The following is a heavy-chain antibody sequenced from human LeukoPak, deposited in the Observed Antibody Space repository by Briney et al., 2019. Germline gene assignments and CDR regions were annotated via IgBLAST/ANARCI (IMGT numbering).Heavy chain of an antibody. CDR2: INHSGST. CDR3: ARANYYDSSDYLYYFDY. V-gene: IGHV4-34*01. Sequence: PSETLSLTCAVSGGSFSGYYWSWIRQPPGKGLEWIGEINHSGSTNYNPSLKSRVTISVDTSKNQFSLKLSSVTAADTAVYYCARANYYDSSDYLYYFDYWGQGTLVTVSS. J-gene: IGHJ4*02. CDR1: GGSFSGYY. D-gene: IGHD3-22*01.